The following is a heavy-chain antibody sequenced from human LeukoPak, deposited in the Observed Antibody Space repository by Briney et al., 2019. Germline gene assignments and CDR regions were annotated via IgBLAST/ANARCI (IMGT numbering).Heavy chain of an antibody. D-gene: IGHD5-18*01. CDR2: SYYSGST. J-gene: IGHJ6*03. Sequence: PSETLSLTCTVSGDSISSGDYYWSWIRQPPGKGLDWIAYSYYSGSTKYNPSLKSRVTISVDKSKNQFSLKLSSVTAADTAVYYCARGGYSYGIYYYYYMDVWGKGTTVTVSS. V-gene: IGHV4-61*08. CDR3: ARGGYSYGIYYYYYMDV. CDR1: GDSISSGDYY.